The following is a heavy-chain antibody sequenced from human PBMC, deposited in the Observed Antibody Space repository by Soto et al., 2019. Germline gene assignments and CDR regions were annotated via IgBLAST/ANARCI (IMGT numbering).Heavy chain of an antibody. CDR1: GGSFSGYY. CDR2: INHSGST. J-gene: IGHJ3*02. Sequence: SETLSLTCAVYGGSFSGYYWSWIRQPPGKGLEWIGEINHSGSTNYNPSLKSRVTISVDTSKNQFSLKLSSVTAADTAVYYCARGGVPVIVVVAATHWRAFDIWGQGTMVTVSS. CDR3: ARGGVPVIVVVAATHWRAFDI. V-gene: IGHV4-34*01. D-gene: IGHD2-15*01.